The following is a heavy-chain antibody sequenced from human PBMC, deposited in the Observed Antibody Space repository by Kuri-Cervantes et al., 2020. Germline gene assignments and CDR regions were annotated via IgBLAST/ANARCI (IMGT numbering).Heavy chain of an antibody. V-gene: IGHV1-3*01. D-gene: IGHD6-19*01. J-gene: IGHJ5*02. CDR3: ARAHVAGFLDWFDP. CDR1: GYTFTSYA. CDR2: INAGNGNT. Sequence: SVNVSCKASGYTFTSYAMHWVRQAPGRRLEWMGWINAGNGNTKYSQKFQGRVTITRDTSASTAYMELSSLRSEGTAVYYCARAHVAGFLDWFDPWGQGTLVTVSS.